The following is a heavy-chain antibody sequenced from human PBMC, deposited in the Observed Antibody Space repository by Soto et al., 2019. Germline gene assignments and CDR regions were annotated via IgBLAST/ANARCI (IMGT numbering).Heavy chain of an antibody. CDR3: TTPNIRDDY. D-gene: IGHD2-15*01. CDR2: IKAKADSGTT. V-gene: IGHV3-15*05. Sequence: PGGSLRLFCAASGFTFSKAWMSWVRQAPGKGLEWVGRIKAKADSGTTDDAAPLRGRFTLSRDDSKNTLYLQMSSLKIENTAVYCCTTPNIRDDYWGQGALVTVSS. J-gene: IGHJ4*02. CDR1: GFTFSKAW.